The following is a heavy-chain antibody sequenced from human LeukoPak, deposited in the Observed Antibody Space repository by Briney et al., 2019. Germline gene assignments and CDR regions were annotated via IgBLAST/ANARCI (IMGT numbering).Heavy chain of an antibody. CDR3: VVSPNQDFFDF. CDR1: GVSIYSHY. V-gene: IGHV4-4*09. CDR2: ISGSGRT. J-gene: IGHJ4*02. Sequence: SETLSLTCTASGVSIYSHYLNWIQQPPGKPLEWLGHISGSGRTNYNPSLKSRVTMSVDTSKSQFSLSLKSLTAADTAVYYCVVSPNQDFFDFWGQGPLVTVSS.